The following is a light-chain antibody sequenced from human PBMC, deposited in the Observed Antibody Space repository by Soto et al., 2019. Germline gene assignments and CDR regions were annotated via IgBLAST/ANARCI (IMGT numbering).Light chain of an antibody. J-gene: IGKJ4*01. CDR1: QSVCDW. V-gene: IGKV1-5*03. CDR2: KAS. Sequence: DIQMTQSPSTLSASVGDRVTVTCRASQSVCDWVAWYQQQAGRAPRLLIYKASSLQSGVPSRFSGSGFGTEFTLTISSLQPDDFASYYCQQYYSYSPLTFGGGTKVEIK. CDR3: QQYYSYSPLT.